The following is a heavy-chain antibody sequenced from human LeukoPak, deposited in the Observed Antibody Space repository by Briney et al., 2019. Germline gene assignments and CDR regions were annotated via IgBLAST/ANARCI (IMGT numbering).Heavy chain of an antibody. Sequence: GSLTLSCAASGFTLSSYSMNWVRQAPGKGLEWVSSISSSSSYIYYADSVKGRFTISRDNAKNSLYLQMNSLRAEDTAVYYCARKTIYCSSTSCSPDAFDIWGQGTMVTVSS. CDR2: ISSSSSYI. CDR1: GFTLSSYS. D-gene: IGHD2-2*01. J-gene: IGHJ3*02. CDR3: ARKTIYCSSTSCSPDAFDI. V-gene: IGHV3-21*01.